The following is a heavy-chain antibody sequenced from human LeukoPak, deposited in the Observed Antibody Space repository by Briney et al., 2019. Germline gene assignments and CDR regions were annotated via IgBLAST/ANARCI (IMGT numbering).Heavy chain of an antibody. CDR3: ARDVVTSSPGSWFDP. J-gene: IGHJ5*02. Sequence: SETQSLTCTASGDSIRSHYLSWIRQPPGKGLEWIGYIAYSGITNYNPSLKSRLTLLVDTSKNQFSLRLSSVTAADTAVYYCARDVVTSSPGSWFDPWGQGTLVTVSS. D-gene: IGHD6-13*01. V-gene: IGHV4-59*11. CDR1: GDSIRSHY. CDR2: IAYSGIT.